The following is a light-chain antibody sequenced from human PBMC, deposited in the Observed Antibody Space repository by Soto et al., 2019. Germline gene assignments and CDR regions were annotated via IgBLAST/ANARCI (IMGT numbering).Light chain of an antibody. Sequence: EIVLTQSPGTLSLSPGERATLSCRASQSVYSSYFAWYQQKPGQAPRLLIYGASSRATGIPDRFSGSGSGTDFTLTISRLEPEDFAIYYCQQYGNSPPTFGPGTKVDIK. CDR1: QSVYSSY. CDR3: QQYGNSPPT. V-gene: IGKV3-20*01. J-gene: IGKJ3*01. CDR2: GAS.